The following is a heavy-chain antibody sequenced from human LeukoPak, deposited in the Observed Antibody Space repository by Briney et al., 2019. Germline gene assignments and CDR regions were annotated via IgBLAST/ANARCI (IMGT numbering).Heavy chain of an antibody. CDR2: ISSSSSYI. CDR1: GFTFSSYS. CDR3: ANPDSSGWYGPFDY. V-gene: IGHV3-21*04. D-gene: IGHD6-19*01. Sequence: GGSLRLSCAASGFTFSSYSMNWVRQAPGKGLEWVSSISSSSSYIYYADSVKGRFTISRDNAKNSLYLQMNSLRAEDTAVYYCANPDSSGWYGPFDYWGQGTLVTVSS. J-gene: IGHJ4*02.